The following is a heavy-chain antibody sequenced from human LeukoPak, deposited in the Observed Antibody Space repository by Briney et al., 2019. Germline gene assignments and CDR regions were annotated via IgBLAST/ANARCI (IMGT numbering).Heavy chain of an antibody. CDR3: ARFSGTSLAKNWFDP. Sequence: GESLKISCKGSGYSFFGYWIGWVRQMPDKGLEWMGIIYPDDSETRYSPAFQGQVTISVDKSISTAYLQWSSLKASDTAMYYCARFSGTSLAKNWFDPWGQGTLVTVSS. V-gene: IGHV5-51*01. CDR2: IYPDDSET. D-gene: IGHD1-7*01. CDR1: GYSFFGYW. J-gene: IGHJ5*02.